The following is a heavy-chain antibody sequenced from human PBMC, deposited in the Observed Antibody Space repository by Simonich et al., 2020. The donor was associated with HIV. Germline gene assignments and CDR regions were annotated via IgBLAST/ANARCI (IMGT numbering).Heavy chain of an antibody. Sequence: IGNQQNRTRQPTGKSLAGIGKINHSGSTNYNPSLKSRVTISVDTSKNQFSLKLSSVTAADTAVYYCARGFYQRLYYFDYWGQGTLVTVSS. CDR1: IGNQ. CDR3: ARGFYQRLYYFDY. CDR2: INHSGST. D-gene: IGHD2-2*01. J-gene: IGHJ4*02. V-gene: IGHV4-34*01.